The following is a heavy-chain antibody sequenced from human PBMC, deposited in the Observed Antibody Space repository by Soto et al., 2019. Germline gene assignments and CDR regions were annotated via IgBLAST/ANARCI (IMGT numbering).Heavy chain of an antibody. CDR1: GFTFSSYG. J-gene: IGHJ4*02. V-gene: IGHV3-30*18. CDR2: ISYDGSNK. Sequence: LRLSCAASGFTFSSYGMHLVRHAPGKGLEWVAVISYDGSNKYYADSVKGRFTISRDNSKNTLYLQMNSLRAEDTAVYYCAKDRNYYDSSGFLRYWGQGTLVTVSS. CDR3: AKDRNYYDSSGFLRY. D-gene: IGHD3-22*01.